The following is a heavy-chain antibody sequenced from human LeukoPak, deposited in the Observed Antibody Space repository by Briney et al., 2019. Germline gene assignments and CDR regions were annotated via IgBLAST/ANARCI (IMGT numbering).Heavy chain of an antibody. CDR2: INHSGST. Sequence: SETLSLTCAVYGGSFSGYHWSWIRQPPGKGLEWIGEINHSGSTNYNPSLKSRVTISVDTSKNQFSLKLSSVTAADTAVYYCARVLVVVVPAATGLSFDPWGQGTLVTVSS. J-gene: IGHJ5*02. CDR1: GGSFSGYH. CDR3: ARVLVVVVPAATGLSFDP. V-gene: IGHV4-34*01. D-gene: IGHD2-2*01.